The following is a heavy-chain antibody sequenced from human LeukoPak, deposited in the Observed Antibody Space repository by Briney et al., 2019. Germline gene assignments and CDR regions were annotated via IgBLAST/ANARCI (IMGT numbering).Heavy chain of an antibody. CDR1: GYTLTELS. CDR3: ATGGSSSWHRPSNNWFDP. Sequence: GASVKVSCKVSGYTLTELSMHWVRQAPGKGLEWMGGFDPADGETIYAQKFQGRVTMTEDTSTDTAYMELSSLRSEDTAVYYCATGGSSSWHRPSNNWFDPWGQGTLVTVSS. CDR2: FDPADGET. J-gene: IGHJ5*02. D-gene: IGHD6-13*01. V-gene: IGHV1-24*01.